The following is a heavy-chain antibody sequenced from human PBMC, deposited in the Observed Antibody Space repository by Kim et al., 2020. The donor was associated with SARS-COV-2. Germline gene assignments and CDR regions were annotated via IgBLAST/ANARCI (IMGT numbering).Heavy chain of an antibody. V-gene: IGHV4-59*01. CDR1: GGSISSYY. CDR2: IYYSGST. Sequence: SETLSLTCTVSGGSISSYYWSWIRQPPGKGLEWIGYIYYSGSTNYNPSLKSRVTISVDTSKNQFSLKLSSVTAADTAVYYCARELRVAATPEGTVWVDYWGQGTLVTVSS. CDR3: ARELRVAATPEGTVWVDY. D-gene: IGHD2-15*01. J-gene: IGHJ4*02.